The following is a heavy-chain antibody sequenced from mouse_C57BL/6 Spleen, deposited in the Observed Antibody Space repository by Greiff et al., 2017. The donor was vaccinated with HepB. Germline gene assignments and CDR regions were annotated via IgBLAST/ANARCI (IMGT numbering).Heavy chain of an antibody. J-gene: IGHJ2*01. D-gene: IGHD1-1*01. CDR3: ARGEHYGSRFDY. Sequence: EVQLQQSGPELVKPGASVKISCKASGYTFTDYYMNWVKQSHGKSLEWIGDINPNNGGTSYNQKFKGKATLTVDKSSSTAYMELRSLTSEDSAVYYCARGEHYGSRFDYWGQGTTLTVSS. CDR1: GYTFTDYY. V-gene: IGHV1-26*01. CDR2: INPNNGGT.